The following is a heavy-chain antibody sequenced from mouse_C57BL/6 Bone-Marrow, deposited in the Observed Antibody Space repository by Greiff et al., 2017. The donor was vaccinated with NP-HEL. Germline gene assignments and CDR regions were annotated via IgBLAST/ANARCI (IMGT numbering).Heavy chain of an antibody. D-gene: IGHD1-1*01. Sequence: EVQLQESGPELVKPGASVKISCKASGYSFTGYYMHWVKQSHGNILDWIGYIYPYNGVSSYNQKFKGKATLTVDKSSSTAYMELRSLTSEDSAVYYCARNYYGSSSDWFAYWGQGTLVTVSA. CDR2: IYPYNGVS. V-gene: IGHV1-31*01. J-gene: IGHJ3*01. CDR1: GYSFTGYY. CDR3: ARNYYGSSSDWFAY.